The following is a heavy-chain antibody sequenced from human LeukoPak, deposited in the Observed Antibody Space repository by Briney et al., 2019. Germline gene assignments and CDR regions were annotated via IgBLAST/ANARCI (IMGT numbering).Heavy chain of an antibody. CDR3: ARHHYYDSSGYFGRFDP. J-gene: IGHJ5*02. V-gene: IGHV4-39*01. Sequence: SETLSLTCTVSGGSISSSSYYWGWIRQPPGKGLEWIGSIYYSGSTYYNPSLKSRVTISVDTSKNQFSLKLSSVTAADTAVYYCARHHYYDSSGYFGRFDPWGQGTLVTVSS. CDR2: IYYSGST. CDR1: GGSISSSSYY. D-gene: IGHD3-22*01.